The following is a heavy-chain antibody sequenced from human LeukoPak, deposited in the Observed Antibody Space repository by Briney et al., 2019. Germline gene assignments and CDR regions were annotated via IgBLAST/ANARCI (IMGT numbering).Heavy chain of an antibody. CDR1: GGSISSYY. J-gene: IGHJ4*02. Sequence: SETLSLTCSVSGGSISSYYWSWIRQPPGKGLEWIAFVYYTGTTNYNPSLKSRATISEDTSKNQFSLKLTSVTAADTAVYYCARDPGSSWFDYWGQGTLVTVSS. D-gene: IGHD6-13*01. V-gene: IGHV4-59*01. CDR3: ARDPGSSWFDY. CDR2: VYYTGTT.